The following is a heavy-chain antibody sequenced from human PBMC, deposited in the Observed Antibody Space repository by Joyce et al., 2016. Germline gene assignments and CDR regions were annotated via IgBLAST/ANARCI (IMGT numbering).Heavy chain of an antibody. CDR2: TYYGGNT. CDR1: DDSIRRSTFY. CDR3: ARHVGPTPYGSGEYYYHYGMDV. D-gene: IGHD3-10*01. J-gene: IGHJ6*02. Sequence: QLQLQESGPGLVKPSETLSLTCTVSDDSIRRSTFYWGWIRKPPGKWLEWIGTTYYGGNTDYSQSRNSRVTSSGNTPKRQFSLKVISVTAADTAVYYCARHVGPTPYGSGEYYYHYGMDVWGRGITVSVSS. V-gene: IGHV4-39*01.